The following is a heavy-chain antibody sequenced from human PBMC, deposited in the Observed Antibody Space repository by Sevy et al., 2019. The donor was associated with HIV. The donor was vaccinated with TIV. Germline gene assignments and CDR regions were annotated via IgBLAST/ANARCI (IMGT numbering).Heavy chain of an antibody. CDR2: IIPSVGIA. CDR1: GGTLNNYG. V-gene: IGHV1-69*10. CDR3: ASVRPCGGDCYFFDT. Sequence: ASVKVSCKASGGTLNNYGMNWVRQAPGQGLDWMGGIIPSVGIASYAQTIQGRAAITADESTSTIYLEVGRLRSADTAVYFCASVRPCGGDCYFFDTWGQGTLVTVSS. D-gene: IGHD2-21*02. J-gene: IGHJ4*02.